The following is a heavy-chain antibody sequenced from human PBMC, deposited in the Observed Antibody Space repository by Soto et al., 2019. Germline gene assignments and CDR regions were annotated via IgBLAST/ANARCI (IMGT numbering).Heavy chain of an antibody. CDR2: ISYDGSNK. CDR3: AKEKVWGYYFDY. D-gene: IGHD7-27*01. Sequence: QVQLVESGGVVVQPGRSLRLSCAASGFTFCSYGMHWVRQAPGKGLEWVAVISYDGSNKYYADSVKGRFTISRDNSKNTLYLQMNSLRAEDTAVYYCAKEKVWGYYFDYWGQGTLVTVSS. CDR1: GFTFCSYG. J-gene: IGHJ4*02. V-gene: IGHV3-30*18.